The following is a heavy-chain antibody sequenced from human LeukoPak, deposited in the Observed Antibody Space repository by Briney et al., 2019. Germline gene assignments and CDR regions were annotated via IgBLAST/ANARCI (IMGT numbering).Heavy chain of an antibody. Sequence: PSETLSLTCAVSGYSISSGYYWGWIRQPPGKGLEWIGRIYHSGSTYYNPSLKSRVTISVDTSKNQFSLKLSSVTAADTAVYYCARNVRGQRFYYYYMDVWGKGTTVTVSS. D-gene: IGHD3-16*01. CDR2: IYHSGST. V-gene: IGHV4-38-2*01. J-gene: IGHJ6*03. CDR1: GYSISSGYY. CDR3: ARNVRGQRFYYYYMDV.